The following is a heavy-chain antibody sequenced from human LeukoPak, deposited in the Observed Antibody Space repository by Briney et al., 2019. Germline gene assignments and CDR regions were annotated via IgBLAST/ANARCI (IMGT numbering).Heavy chain of an antibody. V-gene: IGHV3-21*04. CDR3: ASRPGGWYGEDS. D-gene: IGHD6-19*01. J-gene: IGHJ4*02. CDR1: GFTFSSYS. CDR2: ISDDSNYI. Sequence: KPGGSLRLSCAASGFTFSSYSMSWVRQAPGKGLEWVSSISDDSNYIYYADSVEGRFTISRDTPKNTLYLQMNSLRVEDTAVYYCASRPGGWYGEDSWGQGTLVTVSS.